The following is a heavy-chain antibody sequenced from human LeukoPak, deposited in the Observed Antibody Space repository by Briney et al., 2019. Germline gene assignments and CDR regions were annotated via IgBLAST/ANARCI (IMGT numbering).Heavy chain of an antibody. CDR3: VRIIHHTTDTGAFDY. CDR1: GGSIVSYY. V-gene: IGHV4-59*01. J-gene: IGHJ4*02. D-gene: IGHD1-1*01. CDR2: TYYTGIT. Sequence: SETLSLTCTVSGGSIVSYYWNWLRQPPGKGLEWIGDTYYTGITNYNPSLKTRVTISADTSKNPVSLRLTSVNAADTAVYYCVRIIHHTTDTGAFDYWGQGILVTVSS.